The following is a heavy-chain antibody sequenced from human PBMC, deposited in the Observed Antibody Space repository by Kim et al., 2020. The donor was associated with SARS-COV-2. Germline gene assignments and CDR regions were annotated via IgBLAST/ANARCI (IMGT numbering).Heavy chain of an antibody. CDR3: ARRLTRGVIRDNWFDP. CDR1: GGSISSSSYY. J-gene: IGHJ5*02. CDR2: IYYSGST. D-gene: IGHD3-10*01. V-gene: IGHV4-39*01. Sequence: SETLSLTCTVSGGSISSSSYYWGWIRQPPGKGLEWIGSIYYSGSTYYNPSLKSRVTISVDTSKNQFSLKLSSVTAADTAVYYCARRLTRGVIRDNWFDPWGQGTLVTVSS.